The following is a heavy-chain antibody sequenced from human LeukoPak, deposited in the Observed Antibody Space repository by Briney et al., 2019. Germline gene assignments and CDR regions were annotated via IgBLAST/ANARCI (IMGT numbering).Heavy chain of an antibody. CDR2: ISGSGDST. V-gene: IGHV3-23*01. J-gene: IGHJ3*02. CDR3: AKQVYYGSGSFDI. CDR1: GFTFAGYA. D-gene: IGHD3-10*01. Sequence: GGSLRLSRAASGFTFAGYAMSWVRQAPGKGLEWVSVISGSGDSTYYADSVKGRFTISRDNSKNTLYLQMNSLRAEDTAVYYCAKQVYYGSGSFDIWGQGTMVTVSS.